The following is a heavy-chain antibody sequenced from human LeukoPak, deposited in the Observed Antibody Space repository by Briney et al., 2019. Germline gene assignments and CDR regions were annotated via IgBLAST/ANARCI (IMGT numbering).Heavy chain of an antibody. CDR1: GYTFTSYG. V-gene: IGHV1-18*01. CDR2: ISAYNGNT. J-gene: IGHJ3*02. CDR3: ARGLRFTGRHDAFDI. D-gene: IGHD4-17*01. Sequence: GASVKVSCKASGYTFTSYGISWVRQAPGQGLEWMGWISAYNGNTNYAQKLQGRVTMTTDTSTSTAYMELRSLRSDDTAVYYCARGLRFTGRHDAFDIWGQGTMVTVSS.